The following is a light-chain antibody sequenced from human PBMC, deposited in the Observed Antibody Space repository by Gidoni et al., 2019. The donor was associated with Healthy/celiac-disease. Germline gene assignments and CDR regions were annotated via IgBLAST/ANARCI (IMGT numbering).Light chain of an antibody. CDR2: AAS. J-gene: IGKJ1*01. Sequence: DIQMTQSPSSLSASVGDRVTITCRASQSISSYLNWYQQKPGKAPKLLIYAASSVQSGVPSRFSGSVSGTDFTLTISSLQPEEFATYYCQQSYSTPRWTFGQGTKVEIK. CDR3: QQSYSTPRWT. CDR1: QSISSY. V-gene: IGKV1-39*01.